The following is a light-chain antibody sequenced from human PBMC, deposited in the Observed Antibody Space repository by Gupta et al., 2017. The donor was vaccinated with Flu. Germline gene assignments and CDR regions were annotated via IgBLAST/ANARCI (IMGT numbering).Light chain of an antibody. CDR2: KAS. V-gene: IGKV1-5*03. CDR1: QSINNW. CDR3: HQYNSYSPET. Sequence: DIQMTQSPSTLSASVGDRVTITCRASQSINNWLAWYQQKPGKAPKLLIYKASSLQSGVPSRFSGSGSGTEFSLTISSLQPDDFALYYCHQYNSYSPETFGQGTKLETK. J-gene: IGKJ2*01.